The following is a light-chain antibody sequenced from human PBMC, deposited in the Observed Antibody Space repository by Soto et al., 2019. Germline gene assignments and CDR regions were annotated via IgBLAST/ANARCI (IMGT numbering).Light chain of an antibody. CDR3: SSYTSSSTLYV. CDR2: EVS. J-gene: IGLJ1*01. Sequence: QSALTQPASVSESPGQSITISCTGTSSDVGGYNYVSWYQQHPGKAPKLMIYEVSNRPSGVSSRFSGSKSGNTASLTISGLQAEDEADYYCSSYTSSSTLYVFGTGTKVTVL. V-gene: IGLV2-14*01. CDR1: SSDVGGYNY.